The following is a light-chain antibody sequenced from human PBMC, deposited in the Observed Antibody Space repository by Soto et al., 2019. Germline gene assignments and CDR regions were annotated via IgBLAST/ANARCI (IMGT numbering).Light chain of an antibody. CDR2: GVS. CDR3: QQRTNSHPWT. CDR1: QNISTY. J-gene: IGKJ1*01. V-gene: IGKV3-11*01. Sequence: EIVLTQSPATLSLSPGEGASLSCRASQNISTYLAWYQQRPGQVPRLLIYGVSKRAPAIPPRFSGSGSGTDLTLSVSGLETEDFATYYCQQRTNSHPWTFGQGTRVELK.